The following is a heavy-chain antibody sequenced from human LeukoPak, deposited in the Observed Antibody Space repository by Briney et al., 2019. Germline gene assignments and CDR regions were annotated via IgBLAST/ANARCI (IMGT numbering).Heavy chain of an antibody. CDR1: GFTFNTYT. CDR3: TRVGYIDEGIDY. CDR2: IKQDGSKK. J-gene: IGHJ4*02. Sequence: GGSLRLSCAASGFTFNTYTMNWVRQAPGKGLEWVANIKQDGSKKSYVDSVKGRFTISRDNAKNSLYLQMNSLRAEDTAIYYCTRVGYIDEGIDYWGQGTLVTVSS. D-gene: IGHD5-24*01. V-gene: IGHV3-7*04.